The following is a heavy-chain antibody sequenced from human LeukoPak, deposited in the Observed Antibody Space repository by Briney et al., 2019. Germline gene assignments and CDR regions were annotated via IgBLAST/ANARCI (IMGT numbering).Heavy chain of an antibody. CDR2: IYYSGST. V-gene: IGHV4-59*01. CDR3: SSGYYWTFDY. Sequence: SETLSLTCTVSGGSISSYYWSWIRQPPGRGLEWIGYIYYSGSTNYNPSLKSRVTISVDTSKNQFSLKLSSVTAADTAVYYCSSGYYWTFDYWGQGTLVTVSS. CDR1: GGSISSYY. J-gene: IGHJ4*02. D-gene: IGHD3-22*01.